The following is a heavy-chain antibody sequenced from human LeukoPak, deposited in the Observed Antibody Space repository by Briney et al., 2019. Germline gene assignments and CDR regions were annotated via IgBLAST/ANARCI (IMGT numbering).Heavy chain of an antibody. Sequence: GGALRLSCAASGFTFSSYEMNWVRQAPGKGLEWVSYISSSGSTIYYSESVKGRFTISRDNTKNSLYLQMNSLRAEDTAFYYCARDRIVRGVITTDYWGQGTLVTVSS. J-gene: IGHJ4*02. D-gene: IGHD3-10*02. V-gene: IGHV3-48*03. CDR1: GFTFSSYE. CDR2: ISSSGSTI. CDR3: ARDRIVRGVITTDY.